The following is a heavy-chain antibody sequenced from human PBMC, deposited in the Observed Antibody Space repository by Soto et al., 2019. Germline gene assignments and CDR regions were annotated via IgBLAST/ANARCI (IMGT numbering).Heavy chain of an antibody. CDR1: GYTFTSYA. V-gene: IGHV1-3*01. J-gene: IGHJ6*02. Sequence: ASVKVSCKASGYTFTSYAMHWVRQAPGQGLEWMGWINAGNGNTKYSQKFQGRVTITRDTSASTAYMELSSLRSEDTAVYYCASPSHTSIDYYYGMDVWGQGTTVTVSS. CDR2: INAGNGNT. D-gene: IGHD6-6*01. CDR3: ASPSHTSIDYYYGMDV.